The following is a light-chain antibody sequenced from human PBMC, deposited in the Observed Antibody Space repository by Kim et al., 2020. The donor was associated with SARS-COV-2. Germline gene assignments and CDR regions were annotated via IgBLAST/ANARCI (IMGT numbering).Light chain of an antibody. Sequence: EIVMTQSPATLSVSPGERATLSCRASQNISNNLVWYQQKFGQAPRVLIYDASTRATGLPARFSGSGSGTEFTLTISSLQSEDFAVYYCQQYNNWPPWTFGQGTKVEI. CDR3: QQYNNWPPWT. CDR2: DAS. V-gene: IGKV3-15*01. J-gene: IGKJ1*01. CDR1: QNISNN.